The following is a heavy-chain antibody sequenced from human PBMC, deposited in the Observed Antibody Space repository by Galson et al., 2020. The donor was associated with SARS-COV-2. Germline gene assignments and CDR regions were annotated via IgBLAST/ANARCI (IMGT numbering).Heavy chain of an antibody. V-gene: IGHV4-31*03. CDR1: DGSIGTGAYF. J-gene: IGHJ4*02. D-gene: IGHD2-15*01. CDR3: ARGYPVVGGGTCFLDY. Sequence: ASEPLSLTCTDSDGSIGTGAYFWSWIRQLPGKGLEWIGYINYSGSTSYSPSLKSRISISVDTSKNQFSLKLTSVTAADTAVYFCARGYPVVGGGTCFLDYWGQGILVTVSS. CDR2: INYSGST.